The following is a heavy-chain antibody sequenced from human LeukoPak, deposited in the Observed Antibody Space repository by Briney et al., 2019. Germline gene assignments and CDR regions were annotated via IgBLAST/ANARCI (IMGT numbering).Heavy chain of an antibody. V-gene: IGHV4-39*01. CDR1: GGSISSYY. D-gene: IGHD6-13*01. Sequence: PSETLSLTCTVSGGSISSYYWSWIRQPPGKGLEWIGSIYYSGSTYYNPSLKSRVTISVDTSKNQFSLKLSSVTAADTAVYYCARRGDSSSWYYFDYWGQGTLVTVSS. J-gene: IGHJ4*02. CDR3: ARRGDSSSWYYFDY. CDR2: IYYSGST.